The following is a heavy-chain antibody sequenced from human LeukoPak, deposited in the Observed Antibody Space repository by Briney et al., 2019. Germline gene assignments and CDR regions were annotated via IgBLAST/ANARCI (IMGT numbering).Heavy chain of an antibody. J-gene: IGHJ4*02. CDR1: GFTFSSHA. CDR3: ATSSTTYGSGNYDSRAFED. CDR2: ISGSGGST. Sequence: PGGSLRLSCAASGFTFSSHAMNWVRQAPGKGLEWVSVISGSGGSTYYADSVKGRFTISRDNSKNTVYVQMNSLRGEDTAVYYCATSSTTYGSGNYDSRAFEDWGQGTLVTVSS. V-gene: IGHV3-23*01. D-gene: IGHD3-10*01.